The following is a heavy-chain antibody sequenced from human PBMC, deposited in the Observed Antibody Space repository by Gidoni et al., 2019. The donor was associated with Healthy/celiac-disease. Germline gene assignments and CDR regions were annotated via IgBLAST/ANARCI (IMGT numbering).Heavy chain of an antibody. J-gene: IGHJ4*02. CDR2: ISSSSSYI. V-gene: IGHV3-21*01. CDR3: ASSLAGHFDY. D-gene: IGHD6-19*01. CDR1: GFTFSSYS. Sequence: EVQLVESGGGLVKPGGSLRLSCAASGFTFSSYSMNWVRQAPGKGLEWVSSISSSSSYIYYADSVKGRFTIARDNAKNSLYLQMNSLRAEDTAVYYCASSLAGHFDYWGQGTLVTVSS.